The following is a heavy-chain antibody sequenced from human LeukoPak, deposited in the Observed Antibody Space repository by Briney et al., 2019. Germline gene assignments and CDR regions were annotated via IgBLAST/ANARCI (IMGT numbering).Heavy chain of an antibody. J-gene: IGHJ4*02. CDR3: ARTTVVRGLITYFDY. CDR1: GYSFSSYW. CDR2: IYPGDSDT. Sequence: GESLKISCKGSGYSFSSYWIGWVRQMPGKGLEWMGIIYPGDSDTRYSPSFQGQVTISADKSSTTAYLQWSSLKASDTAIYYCARTTVVRGLITYFDYWGQGTLVTVSS. V-gene: IGHV5-51*01. D-gene: IGHD3-10*01.